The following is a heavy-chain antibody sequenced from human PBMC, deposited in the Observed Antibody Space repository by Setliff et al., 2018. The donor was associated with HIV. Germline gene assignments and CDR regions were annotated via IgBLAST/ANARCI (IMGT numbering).Heavy chain of an antibody. CDR1: RYTYTTYD. Sequence: ASVKVSCKASRYTYTTYDINWVRQATGQGLEWMGWMNPNSGNTGYAQKFQGRVTMTRHTSTSTAYMQLSSLRSEDTAVYYCARVIPDYGDYYFDYWGQGTLVTVSS. J-gene: IGHJ4*02. D-gene: IGHD4-17*01. CDR3: ARVIPDYGDYYFDY. V-gene: IGHV1-8*02. CDR2: MNPNSGNT.